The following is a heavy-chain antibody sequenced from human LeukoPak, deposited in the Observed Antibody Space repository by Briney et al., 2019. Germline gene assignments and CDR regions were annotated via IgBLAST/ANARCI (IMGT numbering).Heavy chain of an antibody. D-gene: IGHD1-26*01. CDR2: VHLSGTS. Sequence: SETLSLTCTVSGGSISTYYWSWVRQPPGKGLEWIGEVHLSGTSNYNPSLKSRVSMSIDKSKNQLSLKLTSVTAADTAMYYCARESGAFSPFGFWGQGTLVTVSS. CDR1: GGSISTYY. V-gene: IGHV4-4*02. CDR3: ARESGAFSPFGF. J-gene: IGHJ4*02.